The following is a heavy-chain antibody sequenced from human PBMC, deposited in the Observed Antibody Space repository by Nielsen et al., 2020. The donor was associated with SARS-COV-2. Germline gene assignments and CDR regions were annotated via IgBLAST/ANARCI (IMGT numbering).Heavy chain of an antibody. CDR3: AKDLLAYCGGDCPVDY. D-gene: IGHD2-21*02. J-gene: IGHJ4*02. CDR1: EISFSSYG. Sequence: GESLKISCVASEISFSSYGMHWVRQAPGKGLEWVAVISYDGSNKYYADSVKGRFTISRDNSKNTLYLQMNSLRAEDTAVYYCAKDLLAYCGGDCPVDYWGQGTLVTVSS. CDR2: ISYDGSNK. V-gene: IGHV3-30*18.